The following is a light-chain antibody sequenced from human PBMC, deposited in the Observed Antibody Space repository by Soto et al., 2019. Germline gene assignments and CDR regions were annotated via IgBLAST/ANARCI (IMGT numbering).Light chain of an antibody. Sequence: DIQMTQSPSSLSASVGDRVTITCRASQSVTSYLNWYQQKPGKAPELLIHAASRLQSGVTSRFSGSGSGTDFTLTISSLQPEDFATYYCQQTYGTPQTFGQGTKVEIK. V-gene: IGKV1-39*01. CDR3: QQTYGTPQT. CDR1: QSVTSY. J-gene: IGKJ1*01. CDR2: AAS.